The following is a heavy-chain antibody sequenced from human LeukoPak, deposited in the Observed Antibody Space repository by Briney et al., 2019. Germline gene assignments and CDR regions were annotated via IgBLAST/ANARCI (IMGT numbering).Heavy chain of an antibody. J-gene: IGHJ4*02. CDR2: IYHSGST. V-gene: IGHV4-59*01. Sequence: PSETLSLTCTVSGISSNSNYWNYWNWIRQPPGKGLEWIGFIYHSGSTTYNSSLKSRVTISADMSKNQFSLKLSSVTAADTAVYYCARATRPYSSYHYFDYWGQGTLVTVSS. CDR1: GISSNSNY. CDR3: ARATRPYSSYHYFDY. D-gene: IGHD6-6*01.